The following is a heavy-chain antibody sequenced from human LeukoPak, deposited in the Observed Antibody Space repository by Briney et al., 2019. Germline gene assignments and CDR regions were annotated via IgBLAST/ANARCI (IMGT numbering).Heavy chain of an antibody. CDR3: AKDRWIRRITMAGQDY. D-gene: IGHD6-19*01. V-gene: IGHV3-30*18. CDR1: GFTFSSYG. CDR2: ISYDGSNE. Sequence: PGGSLRLSCGASGFTFSSYGMHWVRQAPGKGLEWVAVISYDGSNEYYADSMKGRFTTSRDNSKNTLYLQMNSLRPEDTAVYYCAKDRWIRRITMAGQDYWGQGTQVTVSS. J-gene: IGHJ4*02.